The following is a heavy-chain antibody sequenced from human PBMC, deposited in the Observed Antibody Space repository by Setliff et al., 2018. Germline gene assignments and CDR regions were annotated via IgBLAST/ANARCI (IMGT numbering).Heavy chain of an antibody. CDR3: ASRATYYNFWSGYYLY. CDR1: GGSISSGGYY. D-gene: IGHD3-3*01. CDR2: IYYSGST. V-gene: IGHV4-31*03. J-gene: IGHJ4*02. Sequence: SETLSLTCTVSGGSISSGGYYWSWIRRHPGKGLEWIGYIYYSGSTYYNPSLKSRLTISVDTSKTQFSLRLSSVTAADTAVYYCASRATYYNFWSGYYLYWGQGTLVTVSS.